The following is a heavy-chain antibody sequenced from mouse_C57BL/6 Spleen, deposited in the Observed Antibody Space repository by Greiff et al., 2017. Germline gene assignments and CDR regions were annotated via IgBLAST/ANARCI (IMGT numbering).Heavy chain of an antibody. D-gene: IGHD2-4*01. CDR3: TTDYDDYFDY. CDR1: GFNIKDYY. Sequence: VQLQQSGAELVRPGASVKLSCTASGFNIKDYYMHWVTQRPEQGLEWIGRIDPEDGAPEYAPPFQGKATMTAATSSNSAYLQLSSLTSEDTAVYYCTTDYDDYFDYWGQGTTLTVSS. V-gene: IGHV14-1*01. CDR2: IDPEDGAP. J-gene: IGHJ2*01.